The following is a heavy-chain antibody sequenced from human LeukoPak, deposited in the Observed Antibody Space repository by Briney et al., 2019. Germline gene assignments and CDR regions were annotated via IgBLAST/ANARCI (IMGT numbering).Heavy chain of an antibody. CDR3: AGRPGGDGYNYGRAFDY. D-gene: IGHD5-24*01. V-gene: IGHV3-72*01. Sequence: GGSLRLSCAASGFTFSDNYMDWVRQAPGMGLEWVGRSRNKANSYSTEYAASVKGRFTISRDDSQNSMYLQMNSLKAEDTAVYYCAGRPGGDGYNYGRAFDYWGQGTLVTVSS. CDR2: SRNKANSYST. J-gene: IGHJ4*02. CDR1: GFTFSDNY.